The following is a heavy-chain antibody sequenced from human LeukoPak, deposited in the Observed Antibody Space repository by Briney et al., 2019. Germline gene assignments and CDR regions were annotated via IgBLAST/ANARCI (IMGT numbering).Heavy chain of an antibody. V-gene: IGHV3-21*01. Sequence: PGGSLRLSCAASGFTFSSYSVNWVRQAPGKGLEWVSSISSSSSYIYYADSVKGRFTISRDNAKNSLYLQMNSLRAEDTAVYYCAREEYGDYGFDYWGQGTLVTVSS. J-gene: IGHJ4*02. CDR2: ISSSSSYI. CDR1: GFTFSSYS. D-gene: IGHD4-17*01. CDR3: AREEYGDYGFDY.